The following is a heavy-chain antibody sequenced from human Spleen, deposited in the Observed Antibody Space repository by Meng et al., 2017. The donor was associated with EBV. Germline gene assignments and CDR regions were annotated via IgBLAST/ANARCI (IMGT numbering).Heavy chain of an antibody. V-gene: IGHV4-30-4*01. J-gene: IGHJ4*02. Sequence: LRAPVPGLVKPSHTVSLTCAVSGGSNSRGGYYWRWIRLPPGKGLDWIEYIYYRGSTYYNPSLKSRGTISVDTSKNQFSLQLSSVTAADTALYYWTREGGRRIDYWGQGTLVTVSS. CDR2: IYYRGST. CDR3: TREGGRRIDY. D-gene: IGHD3-16*01. CDR1: GGSNSRGGYY.